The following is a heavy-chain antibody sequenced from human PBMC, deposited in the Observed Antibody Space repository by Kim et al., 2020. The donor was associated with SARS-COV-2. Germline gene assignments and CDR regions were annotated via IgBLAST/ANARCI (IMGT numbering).Heavy chain of an antibody. CDR3: TTALAMAKGVDY. CDR2: IKSKTDGGTT. CDR1: GFTFSNAW. D-gene: IGHD5-18*01. Sequence: GGSLRLSCAASGFTFSNAWRSWVRQAPGKGLEWVGRIKSKTDGGTTDYAAPVKGRFTISRDDSKNTLYLQMNSLKTEDTAVYYCTTALAMAKGVDYWGQGTLVTVSS. V-gene: IGHV3-15*01. J-gene: IGHJ4*02.